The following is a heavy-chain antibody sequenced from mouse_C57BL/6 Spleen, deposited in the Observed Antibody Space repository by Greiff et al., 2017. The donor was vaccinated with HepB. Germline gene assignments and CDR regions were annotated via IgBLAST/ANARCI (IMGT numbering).Heavy chain of an antibody. V-gene: IGHV5-4*01. Sequence: EVQVVESGGGLVKPGGSLKLSCAASGFTFSSYAMSWVRQTPEKRLEWVATISDGGSYTYYPDNVKGRCTISRDNAKTNLYLQMSHLKSEDTAMYYCARDEGVFDYWGQGTTLTVAS. CDR1: GFTFSSYA. J-gene: IGHJ2*01. CDR3: ARDEGVFDY. CDR2: ISDGGSYT.